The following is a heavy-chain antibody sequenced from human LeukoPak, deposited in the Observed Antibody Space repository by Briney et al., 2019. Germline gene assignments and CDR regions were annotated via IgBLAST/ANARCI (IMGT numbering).Heavy chain of an antibody. J-gene: IGHJ4*02. Sequence: GRSLRLSCAASGFVFSAYGMHWVRQAQGKGLEWVAVIAYDGRYRYYADSVKGRFTVSRNNSKNTVSLQMKGLRVEHTAAYYCAKDHTARELKDWGQGTLVTVSS. V-gene: IGHV3-30*18. D-gene: IGHD3-10*01. CDR2: IAYDGRYR. CDR1: GFVFSAYG. CDR3: AKDHTARELKD.